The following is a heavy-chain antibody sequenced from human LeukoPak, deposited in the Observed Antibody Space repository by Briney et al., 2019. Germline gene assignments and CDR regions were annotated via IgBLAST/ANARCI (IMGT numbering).Heavy chain of an antibody. CDR3: ARSRVRGLIILAFDY. J-gene: IGHJ4*02. CDR1: GDTLSNYA. D-gene: IGHD3-10*01. CDR2: IIPMLGTS. V-gene: IGHV1-69*13. Sequence: ASVKVSCKTSGDTLSNYAISWVRQAPGQGLEWMGGIIPMLGTSDHAQRFQGRLTITADESTSTAYTELSSLRSEDTAIYYCARSRVRGLIILAFDYWGQGTLVTVSS.